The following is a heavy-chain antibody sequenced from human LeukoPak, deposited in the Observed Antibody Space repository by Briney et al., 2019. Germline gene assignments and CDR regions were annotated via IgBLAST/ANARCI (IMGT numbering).Heavy chain of an antibody. J-gene: IGHJ4*02. CDR1: GLTFSSHA. CDR3: ARGGYYAASDI. D-gene: IGHD3-3*01. CDR2: IVSNGGNT. Sequence: TGGSLRLSCAASGLTFSSHAMHWVRQAPGEGLEYVSAIVSNGGNTYYADSVRGRFTISRDNSKDTVYLQMGSLRPEDTAVYYCARGGYYAASDIWGQGALVTVSS. V-gene: IGHV3-64*02.